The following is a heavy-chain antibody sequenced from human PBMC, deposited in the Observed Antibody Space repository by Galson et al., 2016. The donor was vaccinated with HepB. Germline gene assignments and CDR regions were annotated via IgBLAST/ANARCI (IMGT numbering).Heavy chain of an antibody. CDR2: ITSGGTT. CDR1: GFSFSSYA. J-gene: IGHJ6*02. Sequence: SLRLSCAASGFSFSSYAMSWVRQAPGKGLEWVSGITSGGTTHYADSVKGRFTISRDNSKNILYLQMKSLGDEDTAVYYCAKRPYSYGWHYGLDVWGRGTTVTVSS. CDR3: AKRPYSYGWHYGLDV. D-gene: IGHD5-18*01. V-gene: IGHV3-23*01.